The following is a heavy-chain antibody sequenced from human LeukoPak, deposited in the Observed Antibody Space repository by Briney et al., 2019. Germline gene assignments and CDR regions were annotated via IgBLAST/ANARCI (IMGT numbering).Heavy chain of an antibody. V-gene: IGHV1-18*01. CDR2: ISAYNGNT. J-gene: IGHJ3*02. CDR1: GYTFTSYG. D-gene: IGHD3-10*01. Sequence: ASVKVSCKASGYTFTSYGISWVRPAPGQGLEWMGWISAYNGNTNYAQKLQGRVTMTTDTSTSTAYMEMRRLRSDDTAVYYCARDQWSYVDAGFDIGGQGTMVTVSS. CDR3: ARDQWSYVDAGFDI.